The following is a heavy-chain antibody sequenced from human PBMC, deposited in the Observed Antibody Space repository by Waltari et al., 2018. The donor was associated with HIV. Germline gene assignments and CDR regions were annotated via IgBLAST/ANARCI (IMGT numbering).Heavy chain of an antibody. CDR3: AKTYCSSSTCIKGIDGNWFDP. CDR1: GYIFTTYA. J-gene: IGHJ5*02. V-gene: IGHV7-4-1*02. CDR2: INTKTGNP. D-gene: IGHD2-2*01. Sequence: QVQLVPSGSELKKPGASVKVSCKASGYIFTTYAMHWVRQAPGKGLEWMGWINTKTGNPTYAQGFTGRFLFSLDTSVSTAYLQISSLKTEDTAVYYCAKTYCSSSTCIKGIDGNWFDPWGQGTLVTVSS.